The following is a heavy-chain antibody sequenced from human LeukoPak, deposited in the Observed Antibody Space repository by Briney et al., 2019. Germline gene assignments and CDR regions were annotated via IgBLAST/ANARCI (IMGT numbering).Heavy chain of an antibody. CDR1: GGSINSSSYY. CDR2: IYYGANT. V-gene: IGHV4-39*01. J-gene: IGHJ5*02. Sequence: SETLSLTCTVSGGSINSSSYYWGWIRQPPGKGLEWIGSIYYGANTYYNPSLKSRVTISVDTSKNQFSLKLSSVTAADTAVYFCAGQDCSDSSCHHNWFDPWGQGTLVTVSS. CDR3: AGQDCSDSSCHHNWFDP. D-gene: IGHD2-15*01.